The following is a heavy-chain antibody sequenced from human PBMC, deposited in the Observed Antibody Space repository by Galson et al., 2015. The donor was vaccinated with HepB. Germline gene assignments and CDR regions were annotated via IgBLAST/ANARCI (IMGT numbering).Heavy chain of an antibody. D-gene: IGHD4-17*01. CDR3: ARAREKTVTYFDY. V-gene: IGHV1-46*01. Sequence: SVKVSCKASGYTFTSYYMHWVRQAPGQGLEWMGLINPSGGSTSYAQKFQGRVTMTRDTSTSTVYMELSSLRSEDTAVYYCARAREKTVTYFDYWGQGTLVTVSS. J-gene: IGHJ4*02. CDR2: INPSGGST. CDR1: GYTFTSYY.